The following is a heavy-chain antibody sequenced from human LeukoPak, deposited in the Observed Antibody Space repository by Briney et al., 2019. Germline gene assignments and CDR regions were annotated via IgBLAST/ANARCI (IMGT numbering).Heavy chain of an antibody. Sequence: GGSLRLSCAASGFTFTTYRMHWVRQAPGKGLVWVSRINNDGTYANYADSVKGRFTISRDNAKNTLYLQMNSLRAEDTAVYYCAKEGTTVTTPIDYWGQGTLVTVSS. CDR2: INNDGTYA. D-gene: IGHD4-17*01. V-gene: IGHV3-74*01. J-gene: IGHJ4*02. CDR1: GFTFTTYR. CDR3: AKEGTTVTTPIDY.